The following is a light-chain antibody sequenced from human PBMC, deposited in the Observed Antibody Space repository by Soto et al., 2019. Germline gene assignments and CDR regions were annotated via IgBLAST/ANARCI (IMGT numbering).Light chain of an antibody. J-gene: IGKJ5*01. Sequence: ILWTQSPSSLSSSVGDRVTLTCRASQGIDSSFAWYQEKPGKAPKLLIYAASSLQSGVPSRFSGSGSGTDFTLTISSLQPEDFETYYCQQLHDYPITFGQGTRLEIK. CDR3: QQLHDYPIT. CDR2: AAS. CDR1: QGIDSS. V-gene: IGKV1-9*01.